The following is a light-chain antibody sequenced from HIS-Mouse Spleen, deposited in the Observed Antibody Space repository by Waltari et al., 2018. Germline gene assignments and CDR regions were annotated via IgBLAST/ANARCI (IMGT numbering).Light chain of an antibody. CDR3: QTWGTGIWV. CDR2: LNSDGSH. J-gene: IGLJ3*02. CDR1: SGHSSYA. V-gene: IGLV4-69*01. Sequence: QLVLTQSPSASASLGASVKLTCTLSSGHSSYAIAWHQQQPEKGPRYLMKLNSDGSHSKGDGSPDRFSGSRSGAERYLTSSSLQSEDEADYYCQTWGTGIWVFGGGTKLTVL.